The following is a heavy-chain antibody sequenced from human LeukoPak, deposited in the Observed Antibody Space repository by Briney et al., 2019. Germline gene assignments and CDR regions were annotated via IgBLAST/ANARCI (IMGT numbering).Heavy chain of an antibody. J-gene: IGHJ5*02. CDR1: GFTFSDYS. V-gene: IGHV3-49*04. CDR2: IRSKTYGGTT. D-gene: IGHD3-3*01. CDR3: SAERITIFGIFINSLYS. Sequence: GGSLRLSCTASGFTFSDYSMTCVRQAPGKGLEWVGFIRSKTYGGTTEYAASVKGRFTISRDDSKSIAYLQMTSLKTEDTAMYYCSAERITIFGIFINSLYSWGQGTLVTVSS.